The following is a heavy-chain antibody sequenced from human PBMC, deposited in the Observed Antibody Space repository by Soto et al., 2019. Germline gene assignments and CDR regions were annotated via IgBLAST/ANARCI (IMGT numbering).Heavy chain of an antibody. CDR1: GYSFTSYW. CDR2: TFPGDSET. V-gene: IGHV5-51*01. D-gene: IGHD3-10*01. CDR3: ARASRTHNYGSPLH. Sequence: PGESLKISCKASGYSFTSYWIGWVRQMPGRGLEWMGITFPGDSETIYSPSFQGQITISADKSTTTAYLQWSSLKASDTAMYYCARASRTHNYGSPLHWGQGTLVTVSS. J-gene: IGHJ4*02.